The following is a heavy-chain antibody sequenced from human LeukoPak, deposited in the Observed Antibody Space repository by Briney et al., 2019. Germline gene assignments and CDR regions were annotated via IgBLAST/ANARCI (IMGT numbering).Heavy chain of an antibody. V-gene: IGHV4-39*07. J-gene: IGHJ4*02. D-gene: IGHD3-10*01. CDR2: IYYSGST. CDR1: GGSISSSSYY. Sequence: SETLSLTCTVSGGSISSSSYYWGWIRQPPGKGLEWIGSIYYSGSTYYNPSLKSRVTISVDTSKNQFSLKLSSVTAADTAVYYCASRANDYGSGTRGVDYWGQGTLVTVSS. CDR3: ASRANDYGSGTRGVDY.